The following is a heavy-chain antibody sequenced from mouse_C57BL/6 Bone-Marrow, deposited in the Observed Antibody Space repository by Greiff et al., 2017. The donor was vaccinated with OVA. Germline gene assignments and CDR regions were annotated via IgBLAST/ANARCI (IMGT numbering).Heavy chain of an antibody. J-gene: IGHJ2*01. CDR3: DAYYGNYKGYYFDY. Sequence: EVQLQQSGPELVKPGASVKISCKASGYTFTDYYMNWVKQSHGKSLEWIGDINPNNGGTSYNQKFKGKATLTVDKSSSTAYMELRSLTSEDSAVYYCDAYYGNYKGYYFDYWGQGTTLTVSS. D-gene: IGHD2-10*01. CDR1: GYTFTDYY. V-gene: IGHV1-26*01. CDR2: INPNNGGT.